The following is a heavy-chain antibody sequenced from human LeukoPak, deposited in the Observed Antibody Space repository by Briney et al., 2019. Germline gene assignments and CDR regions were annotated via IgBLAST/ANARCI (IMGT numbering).Heavy chain of an antibody. CDR3: ASLGYCSSTSCYGAFDI. D-gene: IGHD2-2*01. J-gene: IGHJ3*02. Sequence: GGSLRLSCAASGFTFSSYAMSWVRQAPGKGLEWVSLISWDGGSTYYADSVKGRFTISRDNSKNSLYLQMNSLRSEDTALYYCASLGYCSSTSCYGAFDIWGQGTMVTVSS. V-gene: IGHV3-43D*04. CDR2: ISWDGGST. CDR1: GFTFSSYA.